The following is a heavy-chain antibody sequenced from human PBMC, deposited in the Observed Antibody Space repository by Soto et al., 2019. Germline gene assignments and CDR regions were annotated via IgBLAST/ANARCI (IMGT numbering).Heavy chain of an antibody. D-gene: IGHD2-21*01. Sequence: QVQLVESGGGLVKPGGSLRLSCASSGFTFSDHYMSWIRRSPGKGLEFLSYIGPRTTYKNYADSVKGRFTISRDNAKNSLYLQLNSLRAEDTAIYYCSRGGGGGLFDLWGQGTFVTVSS. CDR1: GFTFSDHY. CDR2: IGPRTTYK. J-gene: IGHJ4*02. V-gene: IGHV3-11*06. CDR3: SRGGGGGLFDL.